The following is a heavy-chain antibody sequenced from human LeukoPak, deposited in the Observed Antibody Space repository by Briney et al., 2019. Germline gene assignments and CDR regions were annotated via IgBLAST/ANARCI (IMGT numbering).Heavy chain of an antibody. CDR3: AREDNWNDAYYYYGMDV. CDR2: ISYDGSNK. Sequence: GGSLRLSCAASGFTFSSYAMHWVRQAPGKGLEWVAVISYDGSNKYYADSVKGRFTISRDNSKNTLYLQMNSLRAEDTAVYYCAREDNWNDAYYYYGMDVWGQGTTVTVSS. CDR1: GFTFSSYA. J-gene: IGHJ6*02. V-gene: IGHV3-30-3*01. D-gene: IGHD1-1*01.